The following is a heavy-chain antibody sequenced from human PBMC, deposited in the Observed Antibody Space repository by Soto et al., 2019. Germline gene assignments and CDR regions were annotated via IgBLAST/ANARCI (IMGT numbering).Heavy chain of an antibody. V-gene: IGHV3-33*01. CDR2: IWYDGNNK. Sequence: GCSLRLSCAASGFTFSNYGMHWVRQAPGKWLEWGAVIWYDGNNKYYADSVKGRFTISRENSNNALYVQMTSLRAEDTAVYYCARGLHSLFDYWGQGTMVPVSS. D-gene: IGHD2-21*01. CDR1: GFTFSNYG. J-gene: IGHJ4*02. CDR3: ARGLHSLFDY.